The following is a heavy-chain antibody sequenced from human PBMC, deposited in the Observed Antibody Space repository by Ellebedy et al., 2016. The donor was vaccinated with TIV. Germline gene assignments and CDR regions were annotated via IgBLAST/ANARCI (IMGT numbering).Heavy chain of an antibody. J-gene: IGHJ4*02. D-gene: IGHD1-26*01. CDR1: GYTFTSYA. V-gene: IGHV1-3*01. CDR3: ARGKGATLDY. Sequence: AASVKVSCKASGYTFTSYAMHWVRQAPGQGLEWMGIINPSGGSTSYAQKFQGRVTITRDTSASTAYMELSSLRSEDTAVYYCARGKGATLDYWGQGTLVTVSS. CDR2: INPSGGST.